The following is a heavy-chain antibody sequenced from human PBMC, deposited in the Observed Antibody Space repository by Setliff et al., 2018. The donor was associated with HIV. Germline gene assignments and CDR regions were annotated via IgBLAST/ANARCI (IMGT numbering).Heavy chain of an antibody. D-gene: IGHD1-26*01. Sequence: SETLSLTCAVSGYSIRDNFFWGWVRQPPGKGLEWIGSIFYTGSTYYNTSLKSRVIISVDTSKNQFSLKLNSVTAADTAIYYCARAGMGALRSLFDYWGQGTLVTVSS. J-gene: IGHJ4*02. CDR1: GYSIRDNFF. CDR3: ARAGMGALRSLFDY. V-gene: IGHV4-38-2*01. CDR2: IFYTGST.